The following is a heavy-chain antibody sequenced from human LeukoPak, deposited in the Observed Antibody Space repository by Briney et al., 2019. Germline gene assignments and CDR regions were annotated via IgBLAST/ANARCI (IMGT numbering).Heavy chain of an antibody. CDR1: GDSIGNNW. Sequence: SETLSLTCAVSGDSIGNNWWSWVRQFPGKGLEWIGEIFHRGIPNYNPSLKSRVTMSIDKSNNQLSLKLNSVTAADTAVYYCARVMGASWFFYLDVWGKGTTVTVSS. D-gene: IGHD3-16*02. V-gene: IGHV4-4*02. CDR3: ARVMGASWFFYLDV. CDR2: IFHRGIP. J-gene: IGHJ6*03.